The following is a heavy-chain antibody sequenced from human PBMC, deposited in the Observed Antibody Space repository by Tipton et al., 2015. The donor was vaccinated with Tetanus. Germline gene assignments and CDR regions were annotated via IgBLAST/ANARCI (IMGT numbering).Heavy chain of an antibody. CDR2: IYESGDT. J-gene: IGHJ4*02. D-gene: IGHD3-3*01. V-gene: IGHV4-39*01. Sequence: TLSLTCTVSGGSIRGGTFYWGWIRQPPGKGLGWIGSIYESGDTYYIPSLKSRVPISVDTSKNQFSLNLNAMAAAGTGVYYCARQRGGYFTPFDYWGQGNLVSVSS. CDR3: ARQRGGYFTPFDY. CDR1: GGSIRGGTFY.